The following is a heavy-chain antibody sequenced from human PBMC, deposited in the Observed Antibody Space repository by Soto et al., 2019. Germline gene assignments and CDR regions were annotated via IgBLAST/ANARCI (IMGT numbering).Heavy chain of an antibody. CDR3: VKYATIGPLRTVAGPAGLDY. CDR2: ISSNGGST. J-gene: IGHJ4*02. V-gene: IGHV3-64D*08. CDR1: GFTFSSYA. D-gene: IGHD5-12*01. Sequence: GGSLRLSCSASGFTFSSYAMHWVRQAPGKGLEYVSAISSNGGSTYYADSVKGRFTISRDNSKNTLYLQMSSLRAEDTAVYYCVKYATIGPLRTVAGPAGLDYWGQGTLVTVSS.